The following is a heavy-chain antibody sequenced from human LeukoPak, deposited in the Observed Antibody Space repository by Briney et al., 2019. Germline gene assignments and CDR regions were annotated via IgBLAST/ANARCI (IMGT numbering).Heavy chain of an antibody. CDR2: VSFDGNNK. D-gene: IGHD1-26*01. CDR3: ARDRVGATDYFDY. CDR1: GFTFSSYG. J-gene: IGHJ4*02. V-gene: IGHV3-30*03. Sequence: GGSLRLSCAASGFTFSSYGMHWVRQAPGKGLEWVAVVSFDGNNKYYANSVKGRFTISRDYSKNTLYLQMNSLRAEDTAVYYCARDRVGATDYFDYWGQGTLVTVSS.